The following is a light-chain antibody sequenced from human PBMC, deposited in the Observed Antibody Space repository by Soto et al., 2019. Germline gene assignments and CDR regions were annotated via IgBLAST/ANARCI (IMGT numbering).Light chain of an antibody. CDR2: AAS. J-gene: IGKJ1*01. V-gene: IGKV1-27*01. CDR3: QKNNGAPWT. CDR1: QGISNY. Sequence: DIEMTQSPSSLSVSVGDRVTITCRASQGISNYLAWYQQKPGKVPKLLIYAASTLQSGIPSRFGGSGSGTDFTLTISSLHAEYVETYYCQKNNGAPWTFGQGTKVEIK.